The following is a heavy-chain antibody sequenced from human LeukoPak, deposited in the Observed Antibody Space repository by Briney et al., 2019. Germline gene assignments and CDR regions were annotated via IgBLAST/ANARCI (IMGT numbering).Heavy chain of an antibody. V-gene: IGHV4-59*12. Sequence: KPSETLSLTCTVSGGSISGYYWSWIRQPPGKGLEWIGYIYYSGSTNYNPSLKSRVTISVDTSKNQFSLKLSSVTAADTAVYYCAREAELRYFDWLLNYYYGMDVWGQGTTVTVSS. CDR3: AREAELRYFDWLLNYYYGMDV. J-gene: IGHJ6*02. D-gene: IGHD3-9*01. CDR1: GGSISGYY. CDR2: IYYSGST.